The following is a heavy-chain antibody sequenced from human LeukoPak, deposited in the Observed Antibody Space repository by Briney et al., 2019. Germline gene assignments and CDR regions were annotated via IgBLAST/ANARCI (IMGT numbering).Heavy chain of an antibody. V-gene: IGHV4-61*08. CDR1: GGSISSGDYY. D-gene: IGHD1-7*01. Sequence: SETLSLTCTVSGGSISSGDYYWSWIRQPPGKGLEWIGYIYYSGSTNYNPSLKSRVTISVDTSKNQFSLKLSSVTAADTAVYHCARDNWNYGSSMDVWGQGTTVTVSS. J-gene: IGHJ6*02. CDR3: ARDNWNYGSSMDV. CDR2: IYYSGST.